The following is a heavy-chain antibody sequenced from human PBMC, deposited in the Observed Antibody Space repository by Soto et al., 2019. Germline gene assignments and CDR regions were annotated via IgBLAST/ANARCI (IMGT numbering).Heavy chain of an antibody. Sequence: TLWLIGSVSGGCISSGGDYGSWIHQHPGKGLEWIGYIYYSGSTYYNPSLKSRVTISVDTSKNQFSLKLSSVTAADTAVYYCAGAAGRAYFRELFINNWFDPWGQGTLVTVSS. J-gene: IGHJ5*02. CDR3: AGAAGRAYFRELFINNWFDP. D-gene: IGHD3-10*01. CDR1: GGCISSGGDY. CDR2: IYYSGST. V-gene: IGHV4-31*03.